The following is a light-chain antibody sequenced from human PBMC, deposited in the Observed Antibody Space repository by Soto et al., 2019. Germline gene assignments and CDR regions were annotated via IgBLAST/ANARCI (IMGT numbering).Light chain of an antibody. CDR2: DAS. V-gene: IGKV3-11*01. Sequence: EIVLTQSPATLSLSPGERATLSCRASQSVSSYLAWYQQKPGQAPRLLIYDASNRATGIPARFSGSGSGTDFTLTISSLEPEDFAVYYCQRRSNWPPWTFVQGTKVEIK. CDR1: QSVSSY. CDR3: QRRSNWPPWT. J-gene: IGKJ1*01.